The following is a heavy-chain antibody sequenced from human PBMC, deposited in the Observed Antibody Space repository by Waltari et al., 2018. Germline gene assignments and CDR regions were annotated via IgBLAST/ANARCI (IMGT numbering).Heavy chain of an antibody. J-gene: IGHJ4*02. CDR2: IIPIFVTP. CDR3: ARSYYYDRIGDYPSLGAFDY. V-gene: IGHV1-69*12. CDR1: GGTFSNYV. D-gene: IGHD3-22*01. Sequence: QVQLVQSGAEVKKPGSSVKVSCKASGGTFSNYVISWVRQAPGQWLEWMGGIIPIFVTPNYAQKFQARVTIIADESTSTVYMELSSLRSEDTAVYYCARSYYYDRIGDYPSLGAFDYWGQGTLVTVSS.